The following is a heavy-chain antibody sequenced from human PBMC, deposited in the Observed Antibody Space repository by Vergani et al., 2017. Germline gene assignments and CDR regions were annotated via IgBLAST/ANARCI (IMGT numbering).Heavy chain of an antibody. V-gene: IGHV1-2*02. CDR2: INPNSGGS. D-gene: IGHD3-10*01. CDR1: GYTFTGYY. J-gene: IGHJ4*02. CDR3: ARDLGYYGSGSVDY. Sequence: QVQLVQSGSEVKKPGASVKVSCKASGYTFTGYYMHWVRQAPGQGLEWMGWINPNSGGSNYAQKFQGRVTMTRDTSISTAYMELSRLRSDDTAVYYCARDLGYYGSGSVDYWGQRTLVTVSS.